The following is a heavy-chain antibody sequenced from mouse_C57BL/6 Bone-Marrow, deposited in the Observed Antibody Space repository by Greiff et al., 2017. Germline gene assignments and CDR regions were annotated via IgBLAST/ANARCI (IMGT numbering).Heavy chain of an antibody. Sequence: VQLQQSGAELVKPGASVKMSCKASGYTFTSYWITWVKQRPGQGLEWIGDIYPGSGSTNYNEKFKSKATLTVDTSSSTAYMQLSSLTSEDSAVYYCARRIITTVRGYYAMDYWGQGTSVTVSS. D-gene: IGHD1-1*01. CDR1: GYTFTSYW. V-gene: IGHV1-55*01. J-gene: IGHJ4*01. CDR2: IYPGSGST. CDR3: ARRIITTVRGYYAMDY.